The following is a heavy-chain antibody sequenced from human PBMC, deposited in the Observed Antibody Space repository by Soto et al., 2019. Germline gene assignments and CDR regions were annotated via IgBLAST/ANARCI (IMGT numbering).Heavy chain of an antibody. V-gene: IGHV4-4*07. Sequence: QVQLQESGPGLVKPSETLSLTCTVSGGSISSYYWSWIRQPAGKGLEWIGRIYTSGSTNYNPSLKRRVTMSVDTSKNQFSLKLSSVTAADTAVYYCAREPNCSSTSCYLNWFDPWGQGTLVTVSS. CDR2: IYTSGST. D-gene: IGHD2-2*01. CDR3: AREPNCSSTSCYLNWFDP. CDR1: GGSISSYY. J-gene: IGHJ5*02.